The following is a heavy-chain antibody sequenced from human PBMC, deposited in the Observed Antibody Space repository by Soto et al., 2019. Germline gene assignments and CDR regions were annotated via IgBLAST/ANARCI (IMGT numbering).Heavy chain of an antibody. CDR3: AREYCISTSCYGSDF. CDR2: ISTHNGDT. CDR1: GYTFTDYG. D-gene: IGHD2-2*01. Sequence: QVSLVQSGAEVKNPGASVKVSCKASGYTFTDYGISWVRQAPGQGLEWMGWISTHNGDTKYARNLQGRLIMTTDTSTTTAYMELTSLRSDDTAVYYCAREYCISTSCYGSDFWGRGTLVTVSS. V-gene: IGHV1-18*01. J-gene: IGHJ4*02.